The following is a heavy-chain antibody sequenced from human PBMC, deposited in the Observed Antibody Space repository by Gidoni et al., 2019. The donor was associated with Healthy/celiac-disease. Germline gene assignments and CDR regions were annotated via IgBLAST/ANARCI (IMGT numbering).Heavy chain of an antibody. D-gene: IGHD6-6*01. CDR3: ARSYSSSAPPYYYYGMDV. J-gene: IGHJ6*02. Sequence: QVQLVESGGGLVKPGGSLRLSCAASGFTFSDSYMSWIRQAPGKGLEWVSYISSSGSTIYYADSVKGRFTISRDNAKNSLYLQMNSLRAEDTAVYYCARSYSSSAPPYYYYGMDVWGQGTTVTVSS. V-gene: IGHV3-11*01. CDR1: GFTFSDSY. CDR2: ISSSGSTI.